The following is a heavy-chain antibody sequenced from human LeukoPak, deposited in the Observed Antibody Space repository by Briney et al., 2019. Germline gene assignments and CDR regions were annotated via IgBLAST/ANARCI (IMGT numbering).Heavy chain of an antibody. J-gene: IGHJ6*03. V-gene: IGHV4-59*01. CDR1: SGSISSYY. CDR3: ARVSWFPGTSYYYMDV. Sequence: SETLSLTCTVSSGSISSYYWSWIRQPPGKGLEWFGYISDSGTSNYNPSLKSRVTMSVDTSKNQFSLKLSPVTAADTAVYYCARVSWFPGTSYYYMDVWGKGTTVTVSS. CDR2: ISDSGTS. D-gene: IGHD1-1*01.